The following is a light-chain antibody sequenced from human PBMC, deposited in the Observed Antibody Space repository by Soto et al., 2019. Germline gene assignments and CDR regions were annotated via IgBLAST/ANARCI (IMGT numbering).Light chain of an antibody. V-gene: IGLV2-14*01. J-gene: IGLJ2*01. CDR2: EDS. CDR1: SSDIGTYKY. CDR3: SSYTTIRTVV. Sequence: QSALTQPASVSGSPGQSLTISCTGTSSDIGTYKYVPWFQHHPGKAPKLIIFEDSNRPSGISDRFSGFKSANTAYLIISGVEHEDDADYHCSSYTTIRTVVFGGGTKLTVL.